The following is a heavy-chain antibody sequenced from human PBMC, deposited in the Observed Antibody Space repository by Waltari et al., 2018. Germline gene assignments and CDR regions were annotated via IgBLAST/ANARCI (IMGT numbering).Heavy chain of an antibody. CDR2: INAGNGNT. D-gene: IGHD1-26*01. CDR3: ARVAPIGEWELLGY. Sequence: QVQLVQSGAEVKKPGASVKVSCKASGYTFTSYAMHWVRQAPGQRLEWMGWINAGNGNTKYSQKFQGRVTMTRDTSASTAYMELSSLRSEDTAVYYCARVAPIGEWELLGYWGQGTLVTVSS. J-gene: IGHJ4*02. CDR1: GYTFTSYA. V-gene: IGHV1-3*01.